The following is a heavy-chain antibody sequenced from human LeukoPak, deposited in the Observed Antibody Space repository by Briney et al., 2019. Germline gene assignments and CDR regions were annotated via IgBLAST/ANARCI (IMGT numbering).Heavy chain of an antibody. J-gene: IGHJ6*03. V-gene: IGHV1-18*01. D-gene: IGHD6-19*01. Sequence: ASVKVSCKASGYTFTGYGISWVRQAPGQGLEWMGWISAYNGNTNYAQKLQGRVTMTTDTSTSTAYMELRSLRSDDTAVYYCARDTPRIAVAGTLDYYYYMDVWGKGTTVTVSS. CDR3: ARDTPRIAVAGTLDYYYYMDV. CDR1: GYTFTGYG. CDR2: ISAYNGNT.